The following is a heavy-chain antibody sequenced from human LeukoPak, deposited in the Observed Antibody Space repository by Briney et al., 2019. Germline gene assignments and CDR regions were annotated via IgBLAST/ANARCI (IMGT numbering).Heavy chain of an antibody. V-gene: IGHV3-9*03. CDR1: GFTFDDYA. CDR3: ATGGGYDSWYYFDY. J-gene: IGHJ4*02. Sequence: GGTLRLSRAASGFTFDDYAMHSVRQAPGKGLEWVSGISWNSGSIGYADSVKGRFTISRDNAKNSLYLQMNSLRAEDMALYYCATGGGYDSWYYFDYWGQGTLVTVSS. CDR2: ISWNSGSI. D-gene: IGHD3-3*01.